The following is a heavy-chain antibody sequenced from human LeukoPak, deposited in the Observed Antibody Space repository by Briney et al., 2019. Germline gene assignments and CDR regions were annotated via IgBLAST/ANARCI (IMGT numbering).Heavy chain of an antibody. Sequence: GESLKISCKGSGYSFTGYWIGWVRQMSGKGREWRGIIYPGDSVTRYSPSFQGQVTISVDKSISTAYLQWSSLKASDTAMYYCARLTTVTTTTPYYMDVWGKGTTGAVSS. D-gene: IGHD4-11*01. CDR2: IYPGDSVT. CDR1: GYSFTGYW. V-gene: IGHV5-51*01. CDR3: ARLTTVTTTTPYYMDV. J-gene: IGHJ6*03.